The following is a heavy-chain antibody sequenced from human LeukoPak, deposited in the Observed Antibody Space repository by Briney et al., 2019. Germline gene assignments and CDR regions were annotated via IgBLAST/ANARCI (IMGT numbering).Heavy chain of an antibody. J-gene: IGHJ4*02. V-gene: IGHV3-48*04. D-gene: IGHD3-22*01. Sequence: GGSLRLSCAASGFTFSSYAMSWVRQAPGKGLEWVSYISSSGSTIYYADSVKGRFTISRDNAKNSLYLQMNSLRAEDTAVYYCAREHPGYYDSSGYYAHWGQGTLVTVSS. CDR1: GFTFSSYA. CDR3: AREHPGYYDSSGYYAH. CDR2: ISSSGSTI.